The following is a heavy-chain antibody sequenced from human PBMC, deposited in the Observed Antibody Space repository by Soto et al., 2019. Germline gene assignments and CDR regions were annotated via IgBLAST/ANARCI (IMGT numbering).Heavy chain of an antibody. CDR3: ARDSGRGYGMDV. Sequence: GSLRLSCAASGFTFSSHSMNWVRQAPGKGLEWVSYISRGSSAKYYADSVKGRFTISRDNAKNSLYVQMNSLRDEDTAVYYCARDSGRGYGMDVWGQGTTVTVSS. CDR1: GFTFSSHS. CDR2: ISRGSSAK. J-gene: IGHJ6*02. V-gene: IGHV3-48*02. D-gene: IGHD1-1*01.